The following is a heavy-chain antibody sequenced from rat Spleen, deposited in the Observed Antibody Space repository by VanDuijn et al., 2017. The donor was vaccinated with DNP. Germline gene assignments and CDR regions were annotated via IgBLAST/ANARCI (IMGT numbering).Heavy chain of an antibody. J-gene: IGHJ2*01. CDR2: IIYDGSRT. CDR3: ATLYGGYSD. CDR1: GFTFSDFH. V-gene: IGHV5S10*01. D-gene: IGHD1-11*01. Sequence: EVQLVESGGGLVQPGGSLKLSCAASGFTFSDFHLAWVRQAPKKGLEWVATIIYDGSRTYYRDSVKDRFTISRDNAKNTLYLQMDSLRSEDTATYYCATLYGGYSDWGQGVMVTVSS.